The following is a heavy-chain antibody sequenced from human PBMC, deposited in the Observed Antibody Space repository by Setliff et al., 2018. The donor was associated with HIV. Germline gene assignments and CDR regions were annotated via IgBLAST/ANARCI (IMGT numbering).Heavy chain of an antibody. V-gene: IGHV4-39*07. CDR3: ARDMTYYFDSSGSFGWFDP. Sequence: PSETLSLTCTVSGGSIRSSTYYWGWIRQSPGQGLEWIGSLHYSGNTYYNSSLKSRVTISLDTSKNQFSLKLNSVTAADTAVYYCARDMTYYFDSSGSFGWFDPWGQGTLVTVSS. CDR2: LHYSGNT. J-gene: IGHJ5*02. D-gene: IGHD3-22*01. CDR1: GGSIRSSTYY.